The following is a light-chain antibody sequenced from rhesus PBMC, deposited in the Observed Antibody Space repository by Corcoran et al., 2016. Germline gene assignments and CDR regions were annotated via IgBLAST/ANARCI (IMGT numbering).Light chain of an antibody. CDR3: MQYTHIPYS. CDR2: KIS. Sequence: DVLMTQSPLALPISPGQPASISCRSSQSLIHNNGNTYLSWFQQKPGQPPRLLIYKISTRFSGGPARFTGSGAGTDFTLRIGRVEAEDIGIYYCMQYTHIPYSIGQGTKVEIK. J-gene: IGKJ2*01. V-gene: IGKV2-65*01. CDR1: QSLIHNNGNTY.